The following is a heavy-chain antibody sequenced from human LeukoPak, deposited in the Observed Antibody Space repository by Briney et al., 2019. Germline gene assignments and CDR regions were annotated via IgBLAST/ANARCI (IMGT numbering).Heavy chain of an antibody. Sequence: ASVKVSCKASGYTFTSYHMHWVRLAPGQGLEWMGIINPSSGSTTYAQKFQDRVTMTRDTSTSTVYMDLGSLRSEDTAVYYCARMWAARRIYYFDFWGQGTLVTVSS. CDR3: ARMWAARRIYYFDF. V-gene: IGHV1-46*01. D-gene: IGHD6-6*01. J-gene: IGHJ4*02. CDR1: GYTFTSYH. CDR2: INPSSGST.